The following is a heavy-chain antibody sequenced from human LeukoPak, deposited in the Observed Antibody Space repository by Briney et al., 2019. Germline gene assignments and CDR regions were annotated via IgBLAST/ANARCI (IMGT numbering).Heavy chain of an antibody. CDR3: ARAYCSSTSCLTYFDY. V-gene: IGHV4-4*07. Sequence: SETLSLTCTVSGGSISSYYWSCIRQPAGKGLEWIGRIYTSGSTNYNPSLKSRVTMSVDTSKNQFSLKLSSVTAADTAVYYCARAYCSSTSCLTYFDYWGQGTLVTVSS. CDR1: GGSISSYY. D-gene: IGHD2-2*01. CDR2: IYTSGST. J-gene: IGHJ4*02.